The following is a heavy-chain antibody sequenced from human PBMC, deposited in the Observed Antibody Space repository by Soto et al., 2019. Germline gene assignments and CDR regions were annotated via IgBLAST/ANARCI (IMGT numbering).Heavy chain of an antibody. CDR2: VIPILGQA. Sequence: ASVKVSCKASGGIFSSYAISWLRQAPGQGLEWMGAVIPILGQAYYAQNLQDRVTITADESTRTTYMELSSLRSEDTAVYFCARVGGVGAPPGADYWGQGTLVTVSS. CDR3: ARVGGVGAPPGADY. V-gene: IGHV1-69*13. J-gene: IGHJ4*02. CDR1: GGIFSSYA. D-gene: IGHD1-26*01.